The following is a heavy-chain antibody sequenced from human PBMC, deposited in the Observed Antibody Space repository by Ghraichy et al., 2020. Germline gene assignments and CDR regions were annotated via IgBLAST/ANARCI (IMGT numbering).Heavy chain of an antibody. CDR3: ARDVVPSATKHGLDV. J-gene: IGHJ6*02. CDR1: GGSISSYY. CDR2: IYYSGST. D-gene: IGHD2-2*01. V-gene: IGHV4-59*01. Sequence: SETLSLTCTVSGGSISSYYWNWIRQPPGKGLEWIGYIYYSGSTNYNSSLKSRVTISVDPSKNQFSLKLSSVTAADTAVYYCARDVVPSATKHGLDVWGQGTPVTVSS.